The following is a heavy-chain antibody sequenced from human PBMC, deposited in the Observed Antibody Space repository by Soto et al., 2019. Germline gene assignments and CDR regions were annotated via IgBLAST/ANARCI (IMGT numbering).Heavy chain of an antibody. D-gene: IGHD6-13*01. CDR3: AKDLREAALTYYGMDV. Sequence: PGGSLRLSCAASGFTFSSYAMSWVRQAPGEGLEWVSAISGSGGSTYYADSVKGRFTISRDNSKNTLYLQMNSLRAEDTAVYYCAKDLREAALTYYGMDVWGQGTTVTVSS. V-gene: IGHV3-23*01. J-gene: IGHJ6*02. CDR2: ISGSGGST. CDR1: GFTFSSYA.